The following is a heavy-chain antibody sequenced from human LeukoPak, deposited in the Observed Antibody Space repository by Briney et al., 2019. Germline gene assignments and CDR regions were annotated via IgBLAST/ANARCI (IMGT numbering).Heavy chain of an antibody. CDR3: ARILWFGESHFDY. D-gene: IGHD3-10*01. J-gene: IGHJ4*02. CDR1: GYTFTSSA. V-gene: IGHV1-3*01. CDR2: INAGNGNT. Sequence: ASVKVSCKASGYTFTSSAMHWVRQAPGQRLEWMGWINAGNGNTKYSQKFQGRVTITRDTSASTAYMELSSLRSEDTAVYYCARILWFGESHFDYWGKATLVTVSS.